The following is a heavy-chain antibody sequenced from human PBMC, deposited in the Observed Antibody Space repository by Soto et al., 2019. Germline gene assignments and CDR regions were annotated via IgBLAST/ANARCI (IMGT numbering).Heavy chain of an antibody. CDR1: GFTFSSYD. CDR3: VRRVSGNYDY. CDR2: ISSNGGTT. D-gene: IGHD1-7*01. J-gene: IGHJ4*02. Sequence: EVQLAESGGGMVQPGGSLRLSCVASGFTFSSYDMHWVRQAPGKGLEYVSSISSNGGTTYYGNSVKGRFTISRDNSKNTLYLQMGSRRGEDMAVYYCVRRVSGNYDYWGQGTLVTVSS. V-gene: IGHV3-64*01.